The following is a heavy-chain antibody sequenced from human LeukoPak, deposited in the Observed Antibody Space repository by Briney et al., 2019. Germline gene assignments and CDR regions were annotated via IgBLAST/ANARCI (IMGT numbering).Heavy chain of an antibody. CDR1: GYTFTSYG. D-gene: IGHD6-19*01. Sequence: ASVKVSCKASGYTFTSYGISWVRQAPGQGLEWMGWISAYNGSTNYAQKLQGRVTMTTDTSTSTAYMELRSLRSDDTAVYYCARGSIAVAGIRVPQSFDYWGQGTLVTVSS. J-gene: IGHJ4*02. CDR3: ARGSIAVAGIRVPQSFDY. CDR2: ISAYNGST. V-gene: IGHV1-18*01.